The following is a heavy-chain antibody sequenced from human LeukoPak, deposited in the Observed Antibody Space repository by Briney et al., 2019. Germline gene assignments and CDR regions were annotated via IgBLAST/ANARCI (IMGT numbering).Heavy chain of an antibody. D-gene: IGHD3-10*01. CDR1: GGSITSSFF. V-gene: IGHV4-39*01. Sequence: SETLSLTCTVSGGSITSSFFWTWIRQPPGKGLEWIGSIYYSGSTFYNPSLSSRLTISVDTSKNQFSLKLSSVTAADTAVYYCARAGFGLAPLRGTPFDYWGQGTLVTVSS. CDR2: IYYSGST. J-gene: IGHJ4*02. CDR3: ARAGFGLAPLRGTPFDY.